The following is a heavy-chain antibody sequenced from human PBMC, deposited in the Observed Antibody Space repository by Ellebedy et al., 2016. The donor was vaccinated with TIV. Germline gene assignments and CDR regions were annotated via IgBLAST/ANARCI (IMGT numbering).Heavy chain of an antibody. CDR3: ARSLGYCSGGNCYTLEY. CDR1: GGSVSSNCCY. Sequence: SETLSLXCTVSGGSVSSNCCYWGRIRQPPGKGLEWIGSIYYSGTTYYNPSLKSRVTISVDSSKNKFSLDLSSVTAADTAVYYCARSLGYCSGGNCYTLEYWGQGILVTVSS. D-gene: IGHD2-15*01. V-gene: IGHV4-39*01. CDR2: IYYSGTT. J-gene: IGHJ4*02.